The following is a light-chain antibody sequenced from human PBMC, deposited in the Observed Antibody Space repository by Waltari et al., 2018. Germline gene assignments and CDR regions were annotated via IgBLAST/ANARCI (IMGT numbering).Light chain of an antibody. Sequence: DIVMTQSPDSLAVSLGVRATINCKSSQSGLSSSNNKNSLGCYQQKPGQPPKLLISWASTRESRVLDLFSGSGAGTDFTLTISMLQTEDEAVYYCQQCYTYPYTFGQGINLEIK. J-gene: IGKJ2*01. CDR3: QQCYTYPYT. CDR1: QSGLSSSNNKNS. CDR2: WAS. V-gene: IGKV4-1*01.